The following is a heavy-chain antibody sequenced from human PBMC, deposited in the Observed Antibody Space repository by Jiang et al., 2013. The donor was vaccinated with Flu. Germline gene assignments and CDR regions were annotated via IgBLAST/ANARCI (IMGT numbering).Heavy chain of an antibody. CDR2: IIGMFGTT. CDR3: ARSHTYYYDGSGPNI. D-gene: IGHD3-22*01. J-gene: IGHJ3*02. CDR1: GATFSSYA. V-gene: IGHV1-69*01. Sequence: SGAEVKNPGSSVRVSCKTSGATFSSYAISWVRQAPGQGLEWMGGIIGMFGTTNYAQTFQGRLTITAVESTSTAYMELSSLRSEDTAVYYCARSHTYYYDGSGPNIWGQGTMVTVSS.